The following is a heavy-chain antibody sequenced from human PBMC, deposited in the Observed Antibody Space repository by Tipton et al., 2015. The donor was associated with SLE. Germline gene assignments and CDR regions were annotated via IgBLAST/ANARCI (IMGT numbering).Heavy chain of an antibody. CDR1: GGSISSGSYY. CDR3: ARTLSYAGAFDI. CDR2: IYTSGST. J-gene: IGHJ3*02. Sequence: TLSLTCTVSGGSISSGSYYWSWIRQPAGKGLEWIGRIYTSGSTNYNPSLKSRVTISVDTSKNQFSLKLSSVTAADTAVYYCARTLSYAGAFDIWGQGTLVTVSS. D-gene: IGHD2-2*01. V-gene: IGHV4-61*02.